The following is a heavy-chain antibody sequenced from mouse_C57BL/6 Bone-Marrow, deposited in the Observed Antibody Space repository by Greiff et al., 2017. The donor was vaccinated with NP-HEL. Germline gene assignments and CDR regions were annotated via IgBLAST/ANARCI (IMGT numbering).Heavy chain of an antibody. CDR2: INPNNGGT. J-gene: IGHJ4*01. CDR1: GYTFTDYY. D-gene: IGHD2-4*01. V-gene: IGHV1-26*01. CDR3: ARATCDDYGGAMDY. Sequence: EVQLQQSGPELVKPGASVKISCKASGYTFTDYYVNWVKQSHGKSLEWIGDINPNNGGTSYNQKFKGKATLTVDKSSSTAYMELRSLTSEDSAVYYCARATCDDYGGAMDYWGQGTSVTVSS.